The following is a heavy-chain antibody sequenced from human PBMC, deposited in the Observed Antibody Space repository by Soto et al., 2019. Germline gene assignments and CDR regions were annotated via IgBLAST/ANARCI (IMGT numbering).Heavy chain of an antibody. CDR2: IYYSGST. CDR1: GGSISSGGYY. Sequence: SETLSLTCTVSGGSISSGGYYRSWIRQHPGKGLEWIGYIYYSGSTYYNPSLKSRVTISVDTSKNQFSLKLSSVTAADTAVYYCARNYGSGSNYYYGMDVWGQGTTVTVSS. J-gene: IGHJ6*02. D-gene: IGHD3-10*01. V-gene: IGHV4-31*03. CDR3: ARNYGSGSNYYYGMDV.